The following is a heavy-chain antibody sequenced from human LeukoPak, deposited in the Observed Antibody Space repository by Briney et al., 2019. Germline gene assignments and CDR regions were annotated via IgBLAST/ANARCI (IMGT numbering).Heavy chain of an antibody. V-gene: IGHV3-48*01. CDR3: ARHRGLLWFGELSGYNWFDP. CDR1: GFTLSGYG. J-gene: IGHJ5*02. Sequence: GGSLRLSCAASGFTLSGYGMNWVRQAPGKGLEWVSYISSSTRIIYYADSVKGRLTISRDNAKNSLYLQINSLRAEDTAVYYCARHRGLLWFGELSGYNWFDPWGQGTLVTVSS. CDR2: ISSSTRII. D-gene: IGHD3-10*01.